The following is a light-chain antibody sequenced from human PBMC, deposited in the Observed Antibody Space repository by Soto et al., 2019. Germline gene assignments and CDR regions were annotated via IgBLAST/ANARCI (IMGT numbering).Light chain of an antibody. Sequence: EIVLKQSPATLSVSPEERVTLSCMASQSVDINLVWYQQKPGQAPRLLIYGASTRATDMPGRFSGRGAGAEFTLTISSLQSEDFAVYYCQQYRSWPRTFGQGTKVDIK. CDR3: QQYRSWPRT. CDR1: QSVDIN. CDR2: GAS. J-gene: IGKJ1*01. V-gene: IGKV3-15*01.